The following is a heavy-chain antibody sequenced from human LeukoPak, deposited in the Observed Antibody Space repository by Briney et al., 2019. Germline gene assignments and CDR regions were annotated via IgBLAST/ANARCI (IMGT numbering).Heavy chain of an antibody. CDR3: ARGYYDSPQLV. Sequence: PSETRSLTCTVSGGSISSSSYYWGWIRQPPGKGLEWIGSIYYSGSTYYNPSLKSRVTISVDTSKNQFSLKLSSVTAADTAVYYCARGYYDSPQLVWGQGTLVTVSS. CDR1: GGSISSSSYY. J-gene: IGHJ4*02. CDR2: IYYSGST. D-gene: IGHD3-22*01. V-gene: IGHV4-39*01.